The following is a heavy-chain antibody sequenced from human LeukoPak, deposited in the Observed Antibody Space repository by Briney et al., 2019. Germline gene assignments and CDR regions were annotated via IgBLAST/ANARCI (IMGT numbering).Heavy chain of an antibody. CDR1: GFTFSSYA. Sequence: GGSLRLSCAASGFTFSSYAMSWVRQAPGKGLEWASAISGSGGSTYYADSVEGRSTISRDNSENTLYLQMNSLRAEDTAVYYCAKDLQLFPLTTFDYWGQGTLVTVSS. V-gene: IGHV3-23*01. CDR2: ISGSGGST. CDR3: AKDLQLFPLTTFDY. J-gene: IGHJ4*02. D-gene: IGHD1/OR15-1a*01.